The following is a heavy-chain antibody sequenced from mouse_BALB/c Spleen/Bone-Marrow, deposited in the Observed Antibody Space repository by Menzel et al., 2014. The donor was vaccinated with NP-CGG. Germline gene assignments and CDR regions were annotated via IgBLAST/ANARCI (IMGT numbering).Heavy chain of an antibody. D-gene: IGHD2-1*01. V-gene: IGHV2-9*02. CDR2: IWSGGST. CDR1: GFSLTSYG. CDR3: ARVGNYDYAMDY. Sequence: VKLVESGPGLVAPSQSLSITCTVSGFSLTSYGVHWVRRPPGKGLEWLGVIWSGGSTNYNSALMSRLSISKDNSKSXVFLKMNSLQTDGTAMYYSARVGNYDYAMDYWGQGTSVTASS. J-gene: IGHJ4*01.